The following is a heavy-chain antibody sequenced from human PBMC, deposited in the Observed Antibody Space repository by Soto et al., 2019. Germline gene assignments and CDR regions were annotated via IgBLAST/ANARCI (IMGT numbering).Heavy chain of an antibody. J-gene: IGHJ4*02. V-gene: IGHV3-30-3*01. CDR1: GFTFSSYA. D-gene: IGHD2-2*01. Sequence: PGGSLRLSCAASGFTFSSYAMHWVRQAPGKGLEWVAVISYDGSNKYYADSVKGRFTISRDNSKNTLYLQMNSLRAADTAVYYCARGPNCISTSCYRTRLWQQLDYWGQGTLVTVSS. CDR3: ARGPNCISTSCYRTRLWQQLDY. CDR2: ISYDGSNK.